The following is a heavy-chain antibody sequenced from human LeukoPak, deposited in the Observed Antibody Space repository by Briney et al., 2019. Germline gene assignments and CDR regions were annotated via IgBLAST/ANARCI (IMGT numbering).Heavy chain of an antibody. Sequence: ASVKVSCKASGGTFSSYAISWVRQAPGQGLEWMGGIIPIFGTANYAQKFQGRVTITTDESTSTAYMELSSLRSEDTAVYYCARDGCSSTSCYVGRDRQPHTDWFDPWGQGTLVTVSS. CDR2: IIPIFGTA. V-gene: IGHV1-69*05. J-gene: IGHJ5*02. CDR3: ARDGCSSTSCYVGRDRQPHTDWFDP. D-gene: IGHD2-2*01. CDR1: GGTFSSYA.